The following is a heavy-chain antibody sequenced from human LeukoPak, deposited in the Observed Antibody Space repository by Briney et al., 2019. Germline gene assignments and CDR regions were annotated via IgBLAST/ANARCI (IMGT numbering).Heavy chain of an antibody. V-gene: IGHV4-59*01. D-gene: IGHD2-21*01. CDR3: ARGTTYCGGERGCFDY. CDR1: GGSMSSYY. J-gene: IGHJ4*02. CDR2: IYYSGST. Sequence: PSETLSLTCTVSGGSMSSYYWSWIRQPPGKRLEWIGYIYYSGSTNYSPSLKSRVTISVDTSKNQFSLMLSSMTAADTAVYYCARGTTYCGGERGCFDYWGQGTLATVSS.